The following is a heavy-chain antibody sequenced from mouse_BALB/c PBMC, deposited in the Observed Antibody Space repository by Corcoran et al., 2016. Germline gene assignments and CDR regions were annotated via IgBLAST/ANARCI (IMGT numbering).Heavy chain of an antibody. D-gene: IGHD4-1*01. CDR2: INPANGNT. V-gene: IGHV14-3*02. Sequence: EVQLQQSGAELVTPGASVKLSCTASGFNIKDTYMHWVKQRPEQGLEWIGRINPANGNTKYDPKFQGKATITADTSSNTAYLQLSSLTSEDTAVYYCANWDGYFDVWGAWTTVTVSS. CDR3: ANWDGYFDV. CDR1: GFNIKDTY. J-gene: IGHJ1*01.